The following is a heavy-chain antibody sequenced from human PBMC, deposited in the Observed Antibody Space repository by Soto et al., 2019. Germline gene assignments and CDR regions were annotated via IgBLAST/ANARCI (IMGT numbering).Heavy chain of an antibody. D-gene: IGHD3-10*01. CDR1: GGTFSSYA. J-gene: IGHJ6*02. CDR3: AREFLSSIRRSWFGELSYYYYYYGMDV. V-gene: IGHV1-69*13. Sequence: EASVKVSCKASGGTFSSYAISWVRQAPGQGLEWMGGIIPIFGTANYAQKFQGRVTITADESTSTAYMELSSLRSEDTAVYYCAREFLSSIRRSWFGELSYYYYYYGMDVWGQGTTVTVSS. CDR2: IIPIFGTA.